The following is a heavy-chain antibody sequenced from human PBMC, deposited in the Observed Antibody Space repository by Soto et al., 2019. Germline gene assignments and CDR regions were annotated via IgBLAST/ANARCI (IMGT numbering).Heavy chain of an antibody. CDR2: IIPIFGTA. Sequence: QVQLVQSGAEVKKPGSSVKVSCKASGGTFSSYAISWVRQAPGQVLELMGGIIPIFGTANYAQKFQGRVTLTADESTSTAYMALSSLRSEDTAVYYCARHIVLVTASQDYYYYGMDVWGQGTTVTVSS. J-gene: IGHJ6*02. CDR3: ARHIVLVTASQDYYYYGMDV. V-gene: IGHV1-69*01. D-gene: IGHD2-21*02. CDR1: GGTFSSYA.